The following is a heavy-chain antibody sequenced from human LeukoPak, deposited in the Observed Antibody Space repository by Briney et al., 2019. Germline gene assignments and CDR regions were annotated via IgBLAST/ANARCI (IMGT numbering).Heavy chain of an antibody. CDR2: IYYSGST. J-gene: IGHJ6*02. Sequence: SQTLSLTCTVSGGSISSGGYYWSWIRQPPGKGLEWIGYIYYSGSTYYNPSLKSRVTISVDTSKNQFSLKLSSVTAADTAVYYCARGGIAAAGTNYYYGMDVWGQGTTVTVSS. CDR1: GGSISSGGYY. CDR3: ARGGIAAAGTNYYYGMDV. D-gene: IGHD6-13*01. V-gene: IGHV4-30-4*08.